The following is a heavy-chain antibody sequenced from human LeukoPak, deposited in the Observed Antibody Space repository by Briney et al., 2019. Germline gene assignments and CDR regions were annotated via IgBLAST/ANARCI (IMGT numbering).Heavy chain of an antibody. D-gene: IGHD1-26*01. CDR3: AGVDGLSGKYSSDY. V-gene: IGHV3-13*01. J-gene: IGHJ4*02. CDR1: GFTFRSYD. CDR2: IGTAGEI. Sequence: PGGSLRLSCAASGFTFRSYDMHWVRQATGKGLEWVSGIGTAGEIYYPGSVKGRFTTSRENAKNSLYLQMNSLRAGDTAVYFCAGVDGLSGKYSSDYWGQGTLVTVSS.